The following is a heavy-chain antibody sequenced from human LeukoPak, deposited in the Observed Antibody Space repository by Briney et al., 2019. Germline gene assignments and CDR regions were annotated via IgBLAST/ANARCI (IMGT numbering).Heavy chain of an antibody. CDR2: IKSKTDGGTA. CDR3: TTSFLYYDYVWGSYRF. J-gene: IGHJ4*02. CDR1: GFTFSNAW. Sequence: GGSLRLSCAASGFTFSNAWMSWVRQAPGKGLEWVGRIKSKTDGGTADYAAPVKGRFTISRDDSKNTLYLQMNSLKTEDTAVYYCTTSFLYYDYVWGSYRFWGQGTLVTVSS. D-gene: IGHD3-16*02. V-gene: IGHV3-15*01.